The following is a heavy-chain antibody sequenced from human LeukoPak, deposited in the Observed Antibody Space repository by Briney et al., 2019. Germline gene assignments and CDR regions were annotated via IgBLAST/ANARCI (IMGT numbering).Heavy chain of an antibody. CDR1: GFTFSSYA. CDR2: ISSNGGST. Sequence: GGSLRLSCAASGFTFSSYAMHWVRQAPGKGLEYVSAISSNGGSTYYANSVKGRFTTSRDNSKNTVYLHMFRLRVEDTATYYCAKDGSAYFEWGAEPIDHWGQGTVVTVSS. D-gene: IGHD3-9*01. CDR3: AKDGSAYFEWGAEPIDH. V-gene: IGHV3-64*01. J-gene: IGHJ4*02.